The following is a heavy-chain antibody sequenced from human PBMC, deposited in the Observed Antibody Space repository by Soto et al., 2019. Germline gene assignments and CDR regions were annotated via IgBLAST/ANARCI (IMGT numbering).Heavy chain of an antibody. CDR2: ISDSGVKT. CDR1: GFTFNTYA. J-gene: IGHJ6*02. CDR3: AKILPPALRSYWYGMDV. D-gene: IGHD2-2*02. V-gene: IGHV3-23*01. Sequence: HPGGSLRLSCAASGFTFNTYAMIWVRQAPGRGLESISSISDSGVKTYYADSVKGRFTISRDNSKNTLYLQMNSLRVDDTAVYYFAKILPPALRSYWYGMDVWGQGTTVTVSS.